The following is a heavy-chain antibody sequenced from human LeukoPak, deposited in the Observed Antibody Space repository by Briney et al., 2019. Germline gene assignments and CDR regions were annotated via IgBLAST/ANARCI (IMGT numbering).Heavy chain of an antibody. J-gene: IGHJ3*02. Sequence: GGPLRLSCAASGFTFDDYAMHWVRQAPGKGLEWVSGISWNSGSIGYADSVKGRFTISRDNAKNSLYLQMSSLRSEDTAVYYCVKAADDFDIWGQGTMVTVSS. CDR1: GFTFDDYA. V-gene: IGHV3-9*01. CDR3: VKAADDFDI. CDR2: ISWNSGSI.